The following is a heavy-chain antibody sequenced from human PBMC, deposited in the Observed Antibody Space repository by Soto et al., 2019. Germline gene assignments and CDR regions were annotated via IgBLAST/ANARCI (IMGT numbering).Heavy chain of an antibody. V-gene: IGHV4-31*03. Sequence: SETLSLTCTVSGGSISSGGYYWSWIRQHPGKGLEWIGYIYYSGSTYYNPSLKSRVTISVDTSKNQFSLKLSSVTAADTAVYYCARDVRLYYYGMDVWGQGTTVTV. CDR1: GGSISSGGYY. CDR3: ARDVRLYYYGMDV. CDR2: IYYSGST. J-gene: IGHJ6*02.